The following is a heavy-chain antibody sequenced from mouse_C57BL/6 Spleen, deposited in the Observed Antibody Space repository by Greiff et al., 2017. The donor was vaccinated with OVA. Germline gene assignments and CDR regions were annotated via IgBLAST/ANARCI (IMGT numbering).Heavy chain of an antibody. J-gene: IGHJ4*01. CDR3: ARRTTVGYAMEY. D-gene: IGHD1-1*01. V-gene: IGHV5-4*03. CDR2: ISDGGSYT. Sequence: EVMLVESGGGLVKPGGSLKLSCAASGFTFSSYAMSWVRQTPEKRLEWVATISDGGSYTYYPDNVKGRFTISRDNAKNNLYLQMSHLKSEDTAVYYCARRTTVGYAMEYWGQGTSVTVSS. CDR1: GFTFSSYA.